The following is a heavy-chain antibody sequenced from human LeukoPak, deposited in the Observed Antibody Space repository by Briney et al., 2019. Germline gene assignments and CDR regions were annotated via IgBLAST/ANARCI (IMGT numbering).Heavy chain of an antibody. V-gene: IGHV4-38-2*02. CDR2: IYYRGST. CDR3: ARNRYYYGSRNYGVPTWFDP. D-gene: IGHD3-10*01. J-gene: IGHJ5*02. CDR1: GYSISSGYY. Sequence: SETLSLTCTVSGYSISSGYYWGWIRQPPGRELEWIASIYYRGSTHYNPSLASLKSRVTISVDTSKNHFSLKLSSVTAADTAVYYCARNRYYYGSRNYGVPTWFDPWGQGTLVTVSS.